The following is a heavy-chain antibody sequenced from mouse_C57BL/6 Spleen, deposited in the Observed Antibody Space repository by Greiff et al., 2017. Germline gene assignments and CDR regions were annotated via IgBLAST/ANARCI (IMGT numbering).Heavy chain of an antibody. CDR1: GFTFSDYG. J-gene: IGHJ2*01. V-gene: IGHV5-17*01. Sequence: EVPRVESGGGLVKPGGSLKLSCAASGFTFSDYGMPWVRQAPEKGLEWVAYISSGSSTIYYADTVKGRFTISRDNAKNTLFLQMTSLRSEDTAMYYCARGDDNYVDYWGQGTTLTVSS. CDR2: ISSGSSTI. CDR3: ARGDDNYVDY.